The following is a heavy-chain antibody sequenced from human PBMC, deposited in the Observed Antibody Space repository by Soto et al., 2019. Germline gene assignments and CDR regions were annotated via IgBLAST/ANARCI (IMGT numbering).Heavy chain of an antibody. CDR3: ARDPWAADY. V-gene: IGHV3-66*01. CDR1: GFTVSTKY. D-gene: IGHD3-16*01. CDR2: IYSGGST. J-gene: IGHJ4*02. Sequence: EVQLVESGGGLVQPGGSLRLSCAASGFTVSTKYMSWVRQAPGKGLEWVSVIYSGGSTFYADSVRCRFTISRDNSKNTVNLQMNSLRAEATAVYYCARDPWAADYWGQGTLVTVSS.